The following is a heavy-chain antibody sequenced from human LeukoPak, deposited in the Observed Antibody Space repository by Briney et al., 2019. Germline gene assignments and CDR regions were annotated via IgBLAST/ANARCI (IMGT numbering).Heavy chain of an antibody. CDR3: AKAISSTSSQLSPIDY. CDR2: ISGSGGST. V-gene: IGHV3-23*01. CDR1: GFTFSSYA. D-gene: IGHD2-2*01. J-gene: IGHJ4*02. Sequence: GGSLRLSCAASGFTFSSYAMSWVRQAPGKGLEWVSAISGSGGSTYYADSVKGRFTISRDNSKNTLYLQMNSLRAEDTAVYYCAKAISSTSSQLSPIDYWGQGTLVTVSS.